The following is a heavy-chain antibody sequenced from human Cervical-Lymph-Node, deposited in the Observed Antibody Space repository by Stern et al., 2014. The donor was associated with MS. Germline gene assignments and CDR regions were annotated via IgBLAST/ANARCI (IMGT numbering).Heavy chain of an antibody. D-gene: IGHD3-3*01. Sequence: VQLVESGGGVVQPGRSLRLSCAASGFTFSSYGMHWVRQAPGKGLEGVTVTRKYGSNIYYADAVKARLTISRDNSKNTLYLQMNSLRAEDTAVYYCARGYCDFFWGQGTLVTVSS. CDR2: TRKYGSNI. CDR3: ARGYCDFF. CDR1: GFTFSSYG. J-gene: IGHJ4*02. V-gene: IGHV3-33*01.